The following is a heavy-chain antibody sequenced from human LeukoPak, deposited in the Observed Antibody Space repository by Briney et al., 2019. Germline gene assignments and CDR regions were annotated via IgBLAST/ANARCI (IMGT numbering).Heavy chain of an antibody. Sequence: GGSLRLSCAASGFTFSSYAMHWVRQASGKGLEWVAVISYDGSNKYYADSVKGRFTISRDNSKNTLYLQMNSLRAEDTAVYYCARDRVTFGGVIVIDLLDAFDIWGQGTMVTVSS. D-gene: IGHD3-16*02. CDR1: GFTFSSYA. V-gene: IGHV3-30-3*01. CDR3: ARDRVTFGGVIVIDLLDAFDI. CDR2: ISYDGSNK. J-gene: IGHJ3*02.